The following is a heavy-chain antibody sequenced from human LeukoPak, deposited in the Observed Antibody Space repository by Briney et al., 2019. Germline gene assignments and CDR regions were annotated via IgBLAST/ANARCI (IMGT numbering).Heavy chain of an antibody. CDR1: GGSIGVYY. CDR3: ARRNYSNFVFDY. V-gene: IGHV4-59*08. D-gene: IGHD4-11*01. CDR2: IHHSGST. Sequence: SETLSLTCTVPGGSIGVYYGSWIRQPPGKGLEWIGYIHHSGSTKYNPSLEGRVSMSVDTSKPQFSLKLNSVAAADTAVHHCARRNYSNFVFDYWGQGTLVTVPS. J-gene: IGHJ4*02.